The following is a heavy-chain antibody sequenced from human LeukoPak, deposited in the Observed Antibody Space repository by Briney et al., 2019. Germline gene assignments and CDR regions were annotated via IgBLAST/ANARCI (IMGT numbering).Heavy chain of an antibody. V-gene: IGHV1-8*01. CDR3: ARGRVRGAYVDY. CDR1: GYTFTSYD. D-gene: IGHD3-10*01. CDR2: MNPNSGNT. J-gene: IGHJ4*02. Sequence: ASVKVSCKASGYTFTSYDINWVRQATGQGLEWMGWMNPNSGNTGHAQKFQGRVTMTRNTSISTAYMELSSLRSEDTAVYYCARGRVRGAYVDYWGQGTLVTVSS.